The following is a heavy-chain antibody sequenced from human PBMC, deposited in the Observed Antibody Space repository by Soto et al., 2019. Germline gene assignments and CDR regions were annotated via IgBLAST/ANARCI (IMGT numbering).Heavy chain of an antibody. CDR2: IYHSGST. J-gene: IGHJ5*02. CDR1: GGSISRGGSS. V-gene: IGHV4-30-2*01. D-gene: IGHD3-10*01. Sequence: PSETMSLTCAVSGGSISRGGSSWSWIRQPPGKGLEWIGYIYHSGSTYYNPSLKSRVTISVDRSKNQFSLKLSAVTAADTAGYYCARDTSGSYYHNWFAPWGQGTLVTVSS. CDR3: ARDTSGSYYHNWFAP.